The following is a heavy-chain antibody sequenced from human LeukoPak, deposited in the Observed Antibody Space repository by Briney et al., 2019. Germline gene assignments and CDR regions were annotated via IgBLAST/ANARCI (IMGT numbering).Heavy chain of an antibody. CDR3: ARVPGGGSGYFDY. Sequence: GGSLRLSCAASGFTFSSYAMHWVCQAPGKGLEWVAFISYDGSNKYYADSVKGRFTISRDNSKNTLYLQMNSLRAEDTAVYYCARVPGGGSGYFDYWGQGTLVTVSS. CDR1: GFTFSSYA. CDR2: ISYDGSNK. D-gene: IGHD2-15*01. V-gene: IGHV3-30-3*01. J-gene: IGHJ4*02.